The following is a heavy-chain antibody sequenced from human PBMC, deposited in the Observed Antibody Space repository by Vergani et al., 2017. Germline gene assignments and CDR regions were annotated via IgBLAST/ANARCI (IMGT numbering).Heavy chain of an antibody. CDR1: GFTFSNAW. CDR3: AREQAGTTSD. V-gene: IGHV3-15*01. J-gene: IGHJ4*02. D-gene: IGHD1-1*01. Sequence: EVQLVESGGGLVKPGGSLRLSCAASGFTFSNAWMSWVRQAPGKGLEWVGRIKSKTDGGTTDYAAPVKGRCTISRDDSKNTLYLQMNSLRAEDTAVYYCAREQAGTTSDWGQGTLVTVSS. CDR2: IKSKTDGGTT.